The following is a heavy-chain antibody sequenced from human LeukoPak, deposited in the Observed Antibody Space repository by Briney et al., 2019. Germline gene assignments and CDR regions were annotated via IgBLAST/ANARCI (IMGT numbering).Heavy chain of an antibody. CDR2: ISAYNGNT. V-gene: IGHV1-18*01. J-gene: IGHJ4*02. CDR3: ARDRANYDSSGHLDY. CDR1: GYTFTSYG. Sequence: GESLKISCKASGYTFTSYGISWVRQAPGQGLEWMGWISAYNGNTNYAQKLQGRVTMTTDTSTSTAYMELRSLRSDDTAVYYCARDRANYDSSGHLDYWGQGTLVTVSS. D-gene: IGHD3-22*01.